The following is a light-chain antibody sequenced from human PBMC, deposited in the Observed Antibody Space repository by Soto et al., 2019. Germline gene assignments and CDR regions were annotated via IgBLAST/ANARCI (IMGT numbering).Light chain of an antibody. V-gene: IGLV1-40*01. J-gene: IGLJ2*01. CDR3: QSYDNNLRGVL. CDR2: GNK. CDR1: SSNVGAGSY. Sequence: QSVLTQPPSVSGAPGQIVTISCTGSSSNVGAGSYVHWYQQSPGRVPKLLVYGNKHRPSGVPDRFSASKSGTSAVLAITGLQADDEADYYCQSYDNNLRGVLFGGGTKLTVL.